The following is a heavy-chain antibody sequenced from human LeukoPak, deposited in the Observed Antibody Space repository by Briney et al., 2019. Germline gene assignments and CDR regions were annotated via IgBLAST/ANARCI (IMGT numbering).Heavy chain of an antibody. Sequence: PGGSLRLSCAASGFTFSNSAMSWVRQAPGKGLEWVSSITSAGGGAYYPDSVKGRFTVSRDNSKNTLFLQMNSLRAEDTAVYYCAKDGGLWVSAHWGNSWGRGTLVTVSS. CDR3: AKDGGLWVSAHWGNS. V-gene: IGHV3-23*01. CDR1: GFTFSNSA. J-gene: IGHJ4*02. CDR2: ITSAGGGA. D-gene: IGHD3-16*01.